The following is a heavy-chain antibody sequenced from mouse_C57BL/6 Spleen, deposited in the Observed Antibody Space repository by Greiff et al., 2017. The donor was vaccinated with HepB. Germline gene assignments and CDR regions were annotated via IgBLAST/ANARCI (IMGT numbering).Heavy chain of an antibody. V-gene: IGHV1-50*01. CDR3: ARGGYSNPWFAY. CDR1: GYTFTSYW. J-gene: IGHJ3*01. D-gene: IGHD2-5*01. CDR2: IDPSDSYT. Sequence: QVQLQQPGAELVKPGASVKLSCKASGYTFTSYWMQWVKQRPGQGLEWIGEIDPSDSYTNYNQKFKGKATLTVDTSSSTAYMQLSSLTSEDSAVYYCARGGYSNPWFAYWGQGTLVTVSA.